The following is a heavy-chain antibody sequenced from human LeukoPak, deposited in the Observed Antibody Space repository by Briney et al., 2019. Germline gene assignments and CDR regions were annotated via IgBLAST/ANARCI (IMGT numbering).Heavy chain of an antibody. D-gene: IGHD6-6*01. CDR1: GFTFSSYS. Sequence: GGSLRLSCAASGFTFSSYSMNWVRQAPGKGLEWVSYISSSSSTIYYADSVKGRFTISRDNAKNSLYLQMNSLRAEDTAVYYCARDQDSSSSPGWYFDLWGRGTLVTVSS. CDR2: ISSSSSTI. V-gene: IGHV3-48*01. CDR3: ARDQDSSSSPGWYFDL. J-gene: IGHJ2*01.